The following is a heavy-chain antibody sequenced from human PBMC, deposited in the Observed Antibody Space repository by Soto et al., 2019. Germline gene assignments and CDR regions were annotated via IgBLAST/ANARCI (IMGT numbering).Heavy chain of an antibody. CDR2: IGGSGGSI. D-gene: IGHD6-13*01. V-gene: IGHV3-23*01. Sequence: GGSLRLSCAASGFTFSNYAMNWVRQAPGKGLEWVSAIGGSGGSIYYADSVKGRFTISRDNSKNTLYLQMNSLRAEDTAVYYCAKWPGSAAGTMVDYWGQGSLVIVSS. J-gene: IGHJ4*02. CDR3: AKWPGSAAGTMVDY. CDR1: GFTFSNYA.